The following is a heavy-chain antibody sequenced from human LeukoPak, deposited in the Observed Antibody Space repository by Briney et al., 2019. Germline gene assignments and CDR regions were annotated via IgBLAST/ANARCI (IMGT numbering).Heavy chain of an antibody. J-gene: IGHJ4*02. Sequence: SETLSLTCAVYGGSFSGYYWSWIRQPPGKGLEWIGEINHSGSTNYNPSLKSRVTISVDTSKNQFSLKLSSVTAADTAVYYCARRSSGWYVFYYFDYWGQGTLVTVSS. CDR3: ARRSSGWYVFYYFDY. CDR2: INHSGST. V-gene: IGHV4-34*01. CDR1: GGSFSGYY. D-gene: IGHD6-19*01.